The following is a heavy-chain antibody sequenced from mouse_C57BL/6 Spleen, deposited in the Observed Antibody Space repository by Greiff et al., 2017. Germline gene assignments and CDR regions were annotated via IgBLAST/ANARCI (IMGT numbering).Heavy chain of an antibody. Sequence: VQLQQSRAELVRPGASVKLSCTASGFNIKDDYMHWVKQRPEQGLEWIGWIDPENGDTEYASKFQGKATITADTSSNTAYLQLSSLTSEDTAVYYCTTGGNYAMDDWGQGTSVTVSS. J-gene: IGHJ4*01. CDR2: IDPENGDT. CDR1: GFNIKDDY. V-gene: IGHV14-4*01. CDR3: TTGGNYAMDD.